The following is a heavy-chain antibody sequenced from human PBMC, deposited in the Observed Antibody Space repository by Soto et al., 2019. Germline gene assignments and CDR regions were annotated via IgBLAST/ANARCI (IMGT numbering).Heavy chain of an antibody. D-gene: IGHD3-9*01. CDR3: ARDRHASGATYYDILTKAVYYGMDV. CDR2: ISSSSSYI. Sequence: GGSLRLSCAASGFTFSSYSMNWVRQAPGKGLEWVSSISSSSSYIYYADSVKGRFTISRDNAKNSLYLQMNSLRAEDTAVYYCARDRHASGATYYDILTKAVYYGMDVWGQGTTVTVSS. V-gene: IGHV3-21*01. J-gene: IGHJ6*02. CDR1: GFTFSSYS.